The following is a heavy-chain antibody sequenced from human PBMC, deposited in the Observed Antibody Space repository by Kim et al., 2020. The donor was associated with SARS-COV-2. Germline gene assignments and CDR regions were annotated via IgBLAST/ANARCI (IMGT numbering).Heavy chain of an antibody. V-gene: IGHV3-43*01. CDR3: AKDMRDGYNYAYWYFDL. J-gene: IGHJ2*01. Sequence: VKGRFTISRENSKNSLYLQMNSLRTEDTALYYCAKDMRDGYNYAYWYFDLWGRGTLVTVSS. D-gene: IGHD5-12*01.